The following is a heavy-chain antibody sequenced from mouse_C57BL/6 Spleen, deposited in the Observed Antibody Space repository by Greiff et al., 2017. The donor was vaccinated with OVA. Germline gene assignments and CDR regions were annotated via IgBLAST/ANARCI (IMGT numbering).Heavy chain of an antibody. V-gene: IGHV1-53*01. Sequence: QVQLKQPGTELVKPGASVKLSCKVSGYTFTSDCMHWVKQRPGQGLEWIGNINPSNGGTNYNEKFKSKATRTVDKSSSTAYMQLRSLTSEDSAVNYSAREDYYYDSGDYWGQGTTLTVSS. CDR3: AREDYYYDSGDY. CDR2: INPSNGGT. D-gene: IGHD1-1*01. CDR1: GYTFTSDC. J-gene: IGHJ2*01.